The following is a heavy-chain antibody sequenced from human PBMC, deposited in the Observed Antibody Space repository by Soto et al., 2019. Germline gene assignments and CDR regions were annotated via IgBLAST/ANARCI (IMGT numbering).Heavy chain of an antibody. Sequence: GGSLRLSCAASGFTFSSYSMNWVRQAPGKGLEWVSSISSSSSYIYYADSVKGRFTISRDNAKNSLYLQMNSLRAEDTAVYYCARDAVEDAYNYDYFDYWGQGTLVTVSS. CDR3: ARDAVEDAYNYDYFDY. CDR2: ISSSSSYI. CDR1: GFTFSSYS. J-gene: IGHJ4*02. V-gene: IGHV3-21*01. D-gene: IGHD3-16*01.